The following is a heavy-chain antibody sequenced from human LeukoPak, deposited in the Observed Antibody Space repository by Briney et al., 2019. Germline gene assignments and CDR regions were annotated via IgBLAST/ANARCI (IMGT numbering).Heavy chain of an antibody. CDR3: AKDQWLGYFDY. J-gene: IGHJ4*02. CDR1: GFTFSSYA. CDR2: ISSNGGST. Sequence: QPGGSLRLSCAASGFTFSSYAMHWVRQAPGKGLEYVSAISSNGGSTYYADSVKGRFTISRDNSKNTLYLQMNSLRAEDTAVYYCAKDQWLGYFDYWGQGTLVTVSS. D-gene: IGHD6-19*01. V-gene: IGHV3-64*04.